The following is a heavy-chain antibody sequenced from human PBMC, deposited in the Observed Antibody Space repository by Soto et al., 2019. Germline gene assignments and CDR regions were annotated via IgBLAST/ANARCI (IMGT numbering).Heavy chain of an antibody. Sequence: ASVKVSCKASGGTFSSYAISWVRQAPGQGLEWMGGIIPIFGTANYAQKFQGRVTITADESTSTAYMELSSLRSEDTAVYYCARDPDSSGWYTGHYYGMDVWGQGTTVTVSS. CDR3: ARDPDSSGWYTGHYYGMDV. D-gene: IGHD6-19*01. V-gene: IGHV1-69*13. CDR1: GGTFSSYA. CDR2: IIPIFGTA. J-gene: IGHJ6*02.